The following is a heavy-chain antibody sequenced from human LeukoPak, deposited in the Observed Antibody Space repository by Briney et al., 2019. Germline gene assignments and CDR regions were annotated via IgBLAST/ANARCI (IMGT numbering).Heavy chain of an antibody. CDR1: RFTFSSYS. J-gene: IGHJ4*02. D-gene: IGHD3-22*01. V-gene: IGHV3-21*01. CDR3: ARNPYYYDSSGHFDY. CDR2: ISSISSYI. Sequence: SGGSLRLSCAASRFTFSSYSMNWVRQAPGKGLEWVSSISSISSYIYYADSVKGRFTISRDNAKNSLYLQMNSLRAEDTAVYYCARNPYYYDSSGHFDYWGQGTLVTVSS.